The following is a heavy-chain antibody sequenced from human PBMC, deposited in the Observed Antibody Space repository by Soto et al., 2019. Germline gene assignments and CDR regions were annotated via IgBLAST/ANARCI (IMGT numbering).Heavy chain of an antibody. CDR1: GFTVSSNY. V-gene: IGHV3-53*02. CDR2: IYSGGST. J-gene: IGHJ4*02. CDR3: ARAAYYYDSSGYYDLYYFDY. D-gene: IGHD3-22*01. Sequence: EVQLVETGGGLIQPGGSLRLSCAASGFTVSSNYMSWVRQAPGKGLEWVSVIYSGGSTYYADSVKGRFTISRDNSKNTLYLQMNSLRAEDTAVYYCARAAYYYDSSGYYDLYYFDYWGQGTLVTVSS.